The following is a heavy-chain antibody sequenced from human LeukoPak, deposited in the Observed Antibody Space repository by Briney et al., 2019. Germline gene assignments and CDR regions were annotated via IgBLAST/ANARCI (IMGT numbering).Heavy chain of an antibody. D-gene: IGHD4-17*01. Sequence: SETLSLTCTVSGGSISSHYWSWIRQPPGKGLEWIGYISYSGSANYNPSLKSRVNISVDTSKNQFSLKLSSVTAADTAVYYCARDDYGDYFDYWGQGTLVTVSS. CDR3: ARDDYGDYFDY. J-gene: IGHJ4*02. CDR2: ISYSGSA. V-gene: IGHV4-59*08. CDR1: GGSISSHY.